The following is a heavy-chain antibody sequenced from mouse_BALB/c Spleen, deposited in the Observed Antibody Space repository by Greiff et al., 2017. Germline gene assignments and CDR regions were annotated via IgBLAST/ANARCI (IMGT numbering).Heavy chain of an antibody. Sequence: EVKLVESGGGLVKPGGSLKLSCAASGFTFSSYTMSWVRQTPEKRLEWVATISSGGSYTYYPDSVKGRFTISRDNAKNTLYLQMSSLKSEDTAMYYCTDDYDEYFDVWGAGTTVTVSS. V-gene: IGHV5-6-4*01. CDR1: GFTFSSYT. CDR3: TDDYDEYFDV. CDR2: ISSGGSYT. D-gene: IGHD2-4*01. J-gene: IGHJ1*01.